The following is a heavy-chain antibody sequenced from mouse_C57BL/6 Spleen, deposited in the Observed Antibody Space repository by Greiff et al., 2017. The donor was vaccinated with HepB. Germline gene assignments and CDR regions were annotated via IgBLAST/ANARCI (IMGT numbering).Heavy chain of an antibody. D-gene: IGHD2-3*01. J-gene: IGHJ2*01. CDR3: ARGYDGYYVFDY. Sequence: DVKLQESGPGLVKPSQSLSLTCSVTGYSITSGYYWNWIRQFPGNKLEWMGYISYDGSNNYNPSLKNRISITRDTSKNQFFLKLNSVTTEDTATYYCARGYDGYYVFDYWGQGTTLTVSS. CDR2: ISYDGSN. V-gene: IGHV3-6*01. CDR1: GYSITSGYY.